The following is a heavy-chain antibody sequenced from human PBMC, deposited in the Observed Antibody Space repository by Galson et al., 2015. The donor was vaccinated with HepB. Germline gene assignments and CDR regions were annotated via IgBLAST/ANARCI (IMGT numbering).Heavy chain of an antibody. CDR2: ISSASSYI. D-gene: IGHD3-10*01. Sequence: SVRLSCAASGYTFSDYSMNWVRQAPGKGLEWVSFISSASSYIHYADSVKGRFTISRDNAKNSLYLQMNSLRAEDTAVYYCARDGIAYEITYWGQGTPVTVSS. J-gene: IGHJ4*02. CDR3: ARDGIAYEITY. CDR1: GYTFSDYS. V-gene: IGHV3-21*01.